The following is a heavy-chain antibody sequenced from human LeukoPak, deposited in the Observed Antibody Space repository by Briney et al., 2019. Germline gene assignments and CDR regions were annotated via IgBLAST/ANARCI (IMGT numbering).Heavy chain of an antibody. CDR2: IYYSGST. Sequence: SETLSLTCAVSGGSISSYYWSWIRQPPGKGLEWIGYIYYSGSTNYNPSLKSRVTISVDTSKNQFSLKLSSVTAADTAVYYCARDLRYCSSTSCRQGKNWFDPWGQGTLVTVSS. D-gene: IGHD2-2*01. V-gene: IGHV4-59*01. CDR1: GGSISSYY. J-gene: IGHJ5*02. CDR3: ARDLRYCSSTSCRQGKNWFDP.